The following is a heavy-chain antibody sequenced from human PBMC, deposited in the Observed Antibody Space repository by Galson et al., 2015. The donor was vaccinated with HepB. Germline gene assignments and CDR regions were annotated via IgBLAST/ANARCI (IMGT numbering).Heavy chain of an antibody. V-gene: IGHV3-30*18. D-gene: IGHD6-13*01. CDR2: ISYDGSNK. CDR1: GFTFSSYG. Sequence: SLRLSCAASGFTFSSYGMHWVRQAPGKGLEWVAVISYDGSNKYYADSVKGRFTISRDNSKNTLYLQMNSLRAEDTAVYYCAKGGSIAAAGTNFDDWGQGTLVTVSS. CDR3: AKGGSIAAAGTNFDD. J-gene: IGHJ4*02.